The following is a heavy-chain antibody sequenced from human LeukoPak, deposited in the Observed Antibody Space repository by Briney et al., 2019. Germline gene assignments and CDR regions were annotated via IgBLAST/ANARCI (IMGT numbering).Heavy chain of an antibody. CDR1: GGSFSGYY. D-gene: IGHD4-17*01. J-gene: IGHJ2*01. CDR3: ARYYGDSLYWYFDL. Sequence: SETLSLTCAVYGGSFSGYYWSWIRQPPGKGLEWIGEINHSGSTNYNPSLKSRVTISVDTSKNQFSLKLSSVTAADTAVYYCARYYGDSLYWYFDLWGRGTLVTVSS. CDR2: INHSGST. V-gene: IGHV4-34*01.